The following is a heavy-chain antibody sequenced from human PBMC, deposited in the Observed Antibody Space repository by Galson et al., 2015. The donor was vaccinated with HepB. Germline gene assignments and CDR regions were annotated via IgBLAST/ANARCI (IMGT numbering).Heavy chain of an antibody. CDR2: IYGSGST. Sequence: TLSLTCTVSGGSINIGRYYWSWIRQPAGKGLEWIGRIYGSGSTYYNPPLKRRVTTSVDTSKNQFSLKLSSVTAADTAVFYCARHLYYDTTGYYEGYFDYWGQGTPVTVSS. V-gene: IGHV4-61*02. D-gene: IGHD3-22*01. CDR3: ARHLYYDTTGYYEGYFDY. CDR1: GGSINIGRYY. J-gene: IGHJ4*02.